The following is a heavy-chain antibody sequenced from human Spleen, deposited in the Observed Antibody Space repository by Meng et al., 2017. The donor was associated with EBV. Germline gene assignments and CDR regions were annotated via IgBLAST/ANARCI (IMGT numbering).Heavy chain of an antibody. Sequence: EVQLGESGGGLVQPGRSLRLSCAASGFPFDDYAMHWVRQAPGKGLEWVSGISWNGGNIVYADSVKGRFTLSRDNAKNSLYLQMSSLRPEDTALYYCVKDLGRAWDLISFASWGQGTLVTVSS. CDR1: GFPFDDYA. V-gene: IGHV3-9*01. J-gene: IGHJ4*02. D-gene: IGHD1-26*01. CDR3: VKDLGRAWDLISFAS. CDR2: ISWNGGNI.